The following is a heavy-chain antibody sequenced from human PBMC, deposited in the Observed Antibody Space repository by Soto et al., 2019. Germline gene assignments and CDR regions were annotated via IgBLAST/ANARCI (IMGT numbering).Heavy chain of an antibody. CDR2: IFHSGSP. CDR1: DGTISSGGYS. J-gene: IGHJ6*02. V-gene: IGHV4-30-2*01. Sequence: TSETLSLTSAVSDGTISSGGYSWSWIRQPPGKGLEWIGYIFHSGSPYYNPSLKSRVTISVDRSKNQFSLKLSSVTAADTAVYYCARAHYGDYGYGMDVWGQGTTVTVSS. CDR3: ARAHYGDYGYGMDV. D-gene: IGHD4-17*01.